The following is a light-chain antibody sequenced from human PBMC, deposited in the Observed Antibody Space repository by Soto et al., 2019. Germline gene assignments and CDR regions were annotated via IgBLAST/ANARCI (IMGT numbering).Light chain of an antibody. Sequence: IHMTHSPSTLSASVLYRVTITFLASQSISSWLAWYQQKPGKAPKLLIYDASSLESGVPSRFSGRGSGTEFTLTISSLQPDDFATYYCQQSYSTPRTFGQGTKVDIK. V-gene: IGKV1-5*01. CDR2: DAS. CDR1: QSISSW. J-gene: IGKJ1*01. CDR3: QQSYSTPRT.